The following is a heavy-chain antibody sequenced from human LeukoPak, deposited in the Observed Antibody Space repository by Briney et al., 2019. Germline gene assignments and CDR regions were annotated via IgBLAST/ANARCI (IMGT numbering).Heavy chain of an antibody. V-gene: IGHV4-34*01. J-gene: IGHJ6*03. CDR2: INHSGST. CDR1: GGSFSGYY. Sequence: SETLSLTCAVYGGSFSGYYWSWIRQPPEKGLEWIGEINHSGSTNYNPSLKSRVTISVDTSKNQFSLKLSSVTAAHRAVDYCARLPIVVVPAAIWYIDVWGKGTTVTVSS. D-gene: IGHD2-2*01. CDR3: ARLPIVVVPAAIWYIDV.